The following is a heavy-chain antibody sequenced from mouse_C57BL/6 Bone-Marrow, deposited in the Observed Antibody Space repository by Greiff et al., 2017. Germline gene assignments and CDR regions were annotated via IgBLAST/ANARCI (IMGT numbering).Heavy chain of an antibody. Sequence: QVQLQQPGAELVKPGASVKMSCKASGYTFTSYWITWVKQRPGQGLEWIGDIYPGSGSPNYNEKFKSKATLTVDTSSSTAFMQLSSLTSEDSAVYYCARSPHYYSSSFDVWGTGTTVTVSS. CDR2: IYPGSGSP. CDR3: ARSPHYYSSSFDV. V-gene: IGHV1-55*01. J-gene: IGHJ1*03. CDR1: GYTFTSYW. D-gene: IGHD1-1*01.